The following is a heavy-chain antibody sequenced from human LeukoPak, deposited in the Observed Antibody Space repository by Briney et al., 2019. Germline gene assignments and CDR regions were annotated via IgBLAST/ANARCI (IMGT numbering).Heavy chain of an antibody. J-gene: IGHJ5*02. CDR2: IKQDGSEK. D-gene: IGHD2-2*01. CDR1: GFTFSTYG. Sequence: GGSLRLSCAASGFTFSTYGMHWVRQAPGKGLEWVANIKQDGSEKYYVDSVKGRFTISRDNAKNSLYLQMNSLRAEDTAVYYCARESSGVVVPAAIIWFDPWGQGTLVTVSS. CDR3: ARESSGVVVPAAIIWFDP. V-gene: IGHV3-7*01.